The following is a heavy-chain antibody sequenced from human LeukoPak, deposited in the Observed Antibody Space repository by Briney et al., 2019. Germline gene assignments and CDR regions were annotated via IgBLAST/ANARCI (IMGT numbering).Heavy chain of an antibody. CDR1: GYTFSSYG. V-gene: IGHV1-18*01. Sequence: GASVKVSCKASGYTFSSYGISWVRQAPGQGLEWMGSISADNGDINYAEKLQGRVTVTTDTSTSTAYMELRSLRSDDTAVYYCARGRYCSSTSCFWVDPWGQGTLVTVSS. J-gene: IGHJ5*02. CDR2: ISADNGDI. CDR3: ARGRYCSSTSCFWVDP. D-gene: IGHD2-2*01.